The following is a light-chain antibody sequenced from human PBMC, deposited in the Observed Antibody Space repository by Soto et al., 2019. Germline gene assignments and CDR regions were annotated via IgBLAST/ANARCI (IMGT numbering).Light chain of an antibody. CDR2: DVT. J-gene: IGLJ2*01. CDR3: CSYAGTYTVL. CDR1: SSDVGAYNY. V-gene: IGLV2-11*01. Sequence: QSVLTLPRSVSGSPGQSVTISCTGTSSDVGAYNYVSWYQQHPGKAPKLMISDVTKRPSGVPDRFSGSKSGNAASLTISGLRADDEADYYCCSYAGTYTVLFGGGTKVTVL.